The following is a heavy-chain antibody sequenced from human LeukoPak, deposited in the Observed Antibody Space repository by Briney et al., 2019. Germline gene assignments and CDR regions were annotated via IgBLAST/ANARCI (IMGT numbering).Heavy chain of an antibody. CDR3: ARDIVLFPDDDY. J-gene: IGHJ4*02. D-gene: IGHD1-26*01. Sequence: GGSLRLSCAASGFTLSSGWMSSVRQAPGRGLGWVANIKPDGREKYYVDSVKSRFTTSRDNAKNSLYLQTNSLRAEDTAVYYCARDIVLFPDDDYWGQGTLVTVSS. CDR1: GFTLSSGW. CDR2: IKPDGREK. V-gene: IGHV3-7*01.